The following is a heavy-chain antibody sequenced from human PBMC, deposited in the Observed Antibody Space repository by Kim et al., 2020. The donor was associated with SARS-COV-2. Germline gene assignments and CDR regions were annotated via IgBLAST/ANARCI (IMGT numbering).Heavy chain of an antibody. Sequence: SETLSLTCTVSGGSISTYYWSWIRQPPGKGLEWIGYNYYSGSTNYNPSLKSRVTISVDTSKNHFSLKLSSVTAADTAVYYCASSTLMADPSFDYWGQGTLVTVSS. D-gene: IGHD3-10*01. V-gene: IGHV4-59*01. CDR2: NYYSGST. CDR3: ASSTLMADPSFDY. J-gene: IGHJ4*02. CDR1: GGSISTYY.